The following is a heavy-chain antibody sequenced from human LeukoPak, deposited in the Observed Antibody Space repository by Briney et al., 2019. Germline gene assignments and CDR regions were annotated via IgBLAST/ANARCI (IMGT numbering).Heavy chain of an antibody. J-gene: IGHJ4*02. CDR3: ARERVVRGVISAFDY. Sequence: PGGSLRLSCAASGFTFSSYAMSWVRQAPGKGLEWVSVIYSGGSTYYADSVKGRFTISRDNSKNTLYLQMNSLRAEDTAVYYCARERVVRGVISAFDYWGQGTLVTVSS. D-gene: IGHD3-10*01. CDR1: GFTFSSYA. CDR2: IYSGGST. V-gene: IGHV3-66*01.